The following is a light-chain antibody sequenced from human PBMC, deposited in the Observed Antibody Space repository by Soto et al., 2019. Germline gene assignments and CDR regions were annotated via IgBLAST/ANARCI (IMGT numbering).Light chain of an antibody. J-gene: IGKJ4*01. CDR2: GAS. Sequence: EIVMTQSPATLSVSPGERATLSCRASQSVSSNLAWYQQKPGQAPRLLIYGASTRVAGFPARFSGSGSGTEFTLTISSLQSEDFAVYYCQQYNNWPPLTFGGGTKVKIK. CDR1: QSVSSN. V-gene: IGKV3-15*01. CDR3: QQYNNWPPLT.